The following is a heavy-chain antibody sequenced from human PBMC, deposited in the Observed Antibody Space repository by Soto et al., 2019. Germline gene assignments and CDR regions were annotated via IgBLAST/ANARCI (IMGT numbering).Heavy chain of an antibody. CDR2: IIPIFGTA. Sequence: QVQLVQSGAEVKKPGSSVKVSCKASGGTFSSYAISWVRQAPGQGLEWMGGIIPIFGTANYAQKFQGRATTPADESTSTAYMELSSLRAENTAVYYCARIEAVEMATKTMDAWGQGTTVTVSS. D-gene: IGHD5-12*01. V-gene: IGHV1-69*12. J-gene: IGHJ6*02. CDR3: ARIEAVEMATKTMDA. CDR1: GGTFSSYA.